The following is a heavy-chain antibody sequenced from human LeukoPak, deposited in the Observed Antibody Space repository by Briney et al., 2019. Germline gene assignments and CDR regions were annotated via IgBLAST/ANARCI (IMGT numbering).Heavy chain of an antibody. CDR2: IIPIFGTA. CDR1: GGTFSSYA. V-gene: IGHV1-69*05. CDR3: ARYSNRIADDY. J-gene: IGHJ4*02. D-gene: IGHD6-13*01. Sequence: SVKVSCKASGGTFSSYAISWVRQAPGQGLEWMGGIIPIFGTANYAQKFQGRVTMTRNTSISTAYMELSSLRSEDTAVYYCARYSNRIADDYWGQGTLVTVSS.